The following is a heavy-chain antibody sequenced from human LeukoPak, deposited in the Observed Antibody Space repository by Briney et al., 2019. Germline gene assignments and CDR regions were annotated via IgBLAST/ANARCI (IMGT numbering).Heavy chain of an antibody. D-gene: IGHD7-27*01. J-gene: IGHJ4*02. CDR2: IVGDGSKA. CDR1: GFTFSTYG. Sequence: GGSLRLSCAASGFTFSTYGMQWVRQAPGKGLEWVAVIVGDGSKARYADSVRGQFTVSRDNSKNTLYLQMNSLRAEDTAVYYCARDSITADNSLDYWGRGTLVTVSS. V-gene: IGHV3-33*05. CDR3: ARDSITADNSLDY.